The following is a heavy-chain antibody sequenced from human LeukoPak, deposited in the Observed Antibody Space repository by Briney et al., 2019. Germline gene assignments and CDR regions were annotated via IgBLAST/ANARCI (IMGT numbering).Heavy chain of an antibody. Sequence: SVKVSCKPSGDTFRTYDIHWVRQAPGQGLEWMGRIIPIGDIADYAQKFQGRVTTTADKSTTTAYMEVRSLKSEDTAFYYCARISDSTRVTAAFDVWGQGTMVTVS. CDR3: ARISDSTRVTAAFDV. V-gene: IGHV1-69*04. J-gene: IGHJ3*01. D-gene: IGHD2-2*01. CDR1: GDTFRTYD. CDR2: IIPIGDIA.